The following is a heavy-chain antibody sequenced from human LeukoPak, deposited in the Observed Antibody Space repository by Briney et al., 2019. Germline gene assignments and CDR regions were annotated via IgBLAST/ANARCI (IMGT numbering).Heavy chain of an antibody. CDR1: GGSISSGGYY. CDR3: ARAPSHNYYYYYGMDV. Sequence: PSETLSLTCTVSGGSISSGGYYWSWIRQHPGKGLEWIGYIYYSGSTYYNPSLKGRVTISVDTSKNQFSLKLSSVTAADTAVYYCARAPSHNYYYYYGMDVWGQGTTVTVSS. D-gene: IGHD1-14*01. J-gene: IGHJ6*02. V-gene: IGHV4-31*03. CDR2: IYYSGST.